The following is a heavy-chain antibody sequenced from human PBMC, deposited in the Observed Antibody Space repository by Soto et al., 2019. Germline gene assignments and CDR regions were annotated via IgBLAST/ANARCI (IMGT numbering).Heavy chain of an antibody. D-gene: IGHD1-26*01. CDR2: ISGYNDNT. Sequence: QVNLVQSGAEVKKPGASVKVSCKASGYTFSDFGITWVRQAPGQGLAWMGGISGYNDNTNYAQKFQGRVTMTTATSTSTAYMELRSLKYDDTAVYYCARPGRLLQLGNAFELWGQGTLVTVSS. V-gene: IGHV1-18*01. CDR3: ARPGRLLQLGNAFEL. J-gene: IGHJ3*01. CDR1: GYTFSDFG.